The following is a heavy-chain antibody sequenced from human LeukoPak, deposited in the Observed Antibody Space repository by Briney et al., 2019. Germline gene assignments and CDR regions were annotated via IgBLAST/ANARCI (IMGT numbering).Heavy chain of an antibody. V-gene: IGHV3-74*01. D-gene: IGHD1/OR15-1a*01. Sequence: GGCLRLSCAASGFTFSSYWMHWVRQAPGKGLVWVSRINTDGSSTNGADSVKGRFTISRDNAKNTLYLQMNSLRAEDSAVYYCGTGPRNNGEDDWGQGTLVTVSS. J-gene: IGHJ4*02. CDR2: INTDGSST. CDR1: GFTFSSYW. CDR3: GTGPRNNGEDD.